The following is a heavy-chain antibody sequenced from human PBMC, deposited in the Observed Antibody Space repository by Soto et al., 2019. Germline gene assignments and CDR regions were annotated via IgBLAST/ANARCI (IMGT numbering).Heavy chain of an antibody. CDR3: ARDNLFTPPGNWFDP. CDR1: GYTFTGYY. J-gene: IGHJ5*02. D-gene: IGHD2-21*01. V-gene: IGHV1-2*02. Sequence: GASVKVSCKASGYTFTGYYMHWVRQAPGQGLEWMGWINPNSGGTNYAQKFQGRVTMTRDTSISTAYMELSRLRSDDTAVYYCARDNLFTPPGNWFDPWGQGTLVTVSS. CDR2: INPNSGGT.